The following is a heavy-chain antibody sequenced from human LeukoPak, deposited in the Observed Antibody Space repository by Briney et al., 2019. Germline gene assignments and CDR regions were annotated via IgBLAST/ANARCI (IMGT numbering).Heavy chain of an antibody. CDR1: GGSISSYY. J-gene: IGHJ5*02. V-gene: IGHV4-59*08. Sequence: PSETLSLTCTVSGGSISSYYWSWIRQPPGKGLEWIGYIYYSGSTNYNPSLKSRVTISVDTSKNQFSLKLSSVTAADTAVYYCARVYKYCSSISCYRFDPWGQGTLVTVSS. CDR3: ARVYKYCSSISCYRFDP. CDR2: IYYSGST. D-gene: IGHD2-2*01.